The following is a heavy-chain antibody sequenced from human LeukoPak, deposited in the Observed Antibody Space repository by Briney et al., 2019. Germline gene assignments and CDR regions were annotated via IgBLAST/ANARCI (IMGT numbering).Heavy chain of an antibody. CDR1: GFTFSGYA. Sequence: GGSLRLSCAASGFTFSGYAMHWVRQAPGKGLEWVAVISYDGSNKYYADSVKGRFTISRDNSKNTLYLQMNSLRAEDTAVYYCARVRYDSSGYYSLSDYWGQGTLVTVSS. CDR3: ARVRYDSSGYYSLSDY. V-gene: IGHV3-30*04. J-gene: IGHJ4*02. CDR2: ISYDGSNK. D-gene: IGHD3-22*01.